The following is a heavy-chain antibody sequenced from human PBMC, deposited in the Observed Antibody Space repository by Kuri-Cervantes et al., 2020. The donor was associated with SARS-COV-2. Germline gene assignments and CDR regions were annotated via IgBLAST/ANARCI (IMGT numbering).Heavy chain of an antibody. D-gene: IGHD4-17*01. V-gene: IGHV4-38-2*01. CDR2: INHSGST. Sequence: SETLSLTCAVSGYSISSGYYWSWIRQPPGKGLGWIGEINHSGSTNYNPSLKSRVTVSVDTSKNQFSLKLSAVAAADTSLYYCARTTVNTIWYFDLWGRGTRVTVSS. CDR3: ARTTVNTIWYFDL. J-gene: IGHJ2*01. CDR1: GYSISSGYY.